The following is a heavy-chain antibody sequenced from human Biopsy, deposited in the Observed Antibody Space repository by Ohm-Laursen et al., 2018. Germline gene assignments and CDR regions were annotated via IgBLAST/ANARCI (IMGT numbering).Heavy chain of an antibody. V-gene: IGHV4-59*07. D-gene: IGHD3-3*01. Sequence: SDTLSLTCSVSGGSIISYYWTWIRQPPGKGLEWIGHVYNGGITNYNPSPKSQVTISKDTSKNQFSLQVNSVTAADTAVYYCARTPRDSFWSGSYKRGLWFDPWGQGTLVIVSS. CDR2: VYNGGIT. CDR3: ARTPRDSFWSGSYKRGLWFDP. J-gene: IGHJ5*02. CDR1: GGSIISYY.